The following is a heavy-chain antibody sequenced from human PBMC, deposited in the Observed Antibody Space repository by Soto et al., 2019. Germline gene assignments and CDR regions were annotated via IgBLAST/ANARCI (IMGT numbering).Heavy chain of an antibody. CDR2: IYSGGST. V-gene: IGHV3-53*01. Sequence: EVQLVESGGGLIQPGGSLRLSCAASGFTVSSHYMSWVRQAPGKGLEWVSVIYSGGSTYYADSVKGRFTISRDNSKNTLYLQMNSLRAEDTAVYYCARDPTRDKRSSGWFDPWGQGTLVTVSS. D-gene: IGHD2-15*01. CDR3: ARDPTRDKRSSGWFDP. CDR1: GFTVSSHY. J-gene: IGHJ5*02.